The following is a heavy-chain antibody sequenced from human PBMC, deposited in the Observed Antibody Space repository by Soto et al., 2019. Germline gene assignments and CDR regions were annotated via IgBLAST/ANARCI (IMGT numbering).Heavy chain of an antibody. CDR1: GGSISSGGYS. Sequence: QLQLQESGSGLVKPSQTLSLTCAVSGGSISSGGYSWSWIRPPPGKGLEWIGYIYHSGSTYYNPSLKRRVTRSVDRSKNQFSLKLSAGTAADTAVYCGARGVIHGGQGTLVTVSA. V-gene: IGHV4-30-2*01. J-gene: IGHJ1*01. CDR3: ARGVIH. D-gene: IGHD2-21*01. CDR2: IYHSGST.